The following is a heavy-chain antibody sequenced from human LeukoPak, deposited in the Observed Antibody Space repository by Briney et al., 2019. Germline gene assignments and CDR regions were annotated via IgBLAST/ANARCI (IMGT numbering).Heavy chain of an antibody. Sequence: GASVKVSCKASGYTFSGSYIHWVRQAPGQGLEYMGWINANTGNPTYAQGFTGRFVFSLDTSVSTAYLQISSLKAEDTAVYYCARDFPARDWFFDLWGRGTLVTVSS. CDR2: INANTGNP. V-gene: IGHV7-4-1*02. CDR3: ARDFPARDWFFDL. CDR1: GYTFSGSY. J-gene: IGHJ2*01.